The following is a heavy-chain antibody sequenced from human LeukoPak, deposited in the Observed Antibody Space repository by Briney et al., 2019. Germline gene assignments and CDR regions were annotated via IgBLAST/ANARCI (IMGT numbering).Heavy chain of an antibody. Sequence: GGSLRLSCAASGFTFSSFEMKWVRQAPGKGLEWVSYISSGGSTIYYADSVKGRFTISRDNAKNSLYLQMNSLKTEDTAVYYCTRDQTPYYWGQGTLVTVSS. CDR1: GFTFSSFE. CDR2: ISSGGSTI. CDR3: TRDQTPYY. V-gene: IGHV3-48*03. J-gene: IGHJ4*02.